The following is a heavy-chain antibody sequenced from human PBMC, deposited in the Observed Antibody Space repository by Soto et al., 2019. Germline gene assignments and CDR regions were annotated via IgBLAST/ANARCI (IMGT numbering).Heavy chain of an antibody. J-gene: IGHJ4*02. V-gene: IGHV3-21*01. CDR3: TREVQPGVRREYDY. CDR1: AFTFDSHT. D-gene: IGHD1-1*01. CDR2: IDSGGSRT. Sequence: EAHLVESGGGLVKPGGFLRLSCEASAFTFDSHTMNWVRQAPGKGLEWVSSIDSGGSRTFYADTVKGRFTISRDNAKNSLFLQMNSLRAEDTAVYFCTREVQPGVRREYDYWGQGTLVTVSS.